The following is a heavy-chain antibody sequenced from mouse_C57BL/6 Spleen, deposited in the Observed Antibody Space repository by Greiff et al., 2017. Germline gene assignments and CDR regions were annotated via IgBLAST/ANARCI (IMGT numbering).Heavy chain of an antibody. Sequence: QVQLQQSGAELMKPGASVKLSCKATGYTFTGYWIEWVKQRPGHGLEWIGEILPGSGSTNYNVKFKGKATFTADPSSNTAYMQLSSLTTEDSSIYYCARDSNYAEAPFAYWGQGTLVTVSA. V-gene: IGHV1-9*01. D-gene: IGHD2-5*01. CDR3: ARDSNYAEAPFAY. CDR1: GYTFTGYW. CDR2: ILPGSGST. J-gene: IGHJ3*01.